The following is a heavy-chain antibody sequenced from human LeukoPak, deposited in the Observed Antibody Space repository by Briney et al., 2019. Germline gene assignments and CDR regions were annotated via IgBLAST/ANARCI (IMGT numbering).Heavy chain of an antibody. D-gene: IGHD3-22*01. CDR1: GYTFTSYG. V-gene: IGHV1-18*01. J-gene: IGHJ3*02. CDR3: ARDRGYYDSSGYYSRDAFDI. CDR2: ISAYNGNT. Sequence: ASVTVSCKASGYTFTSYGVSWVRQAAGQGLEWMGWISAYNGNTNYAQKLQGRVTMTTDTSTSTAYMELRSLRSDDTAVYYCARDRGYYDSSGYYSRDAFDIWGQGTMVTVSS.